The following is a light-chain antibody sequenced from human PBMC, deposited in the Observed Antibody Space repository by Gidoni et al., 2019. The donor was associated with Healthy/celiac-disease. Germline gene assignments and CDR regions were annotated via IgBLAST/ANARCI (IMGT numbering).Light chain of an antibody. CDR2: EVS. V-gene: IGLV2-14*01. J-gene: IGLJ2*01. CDR1: SSDVGGYNY. Sequence: QSARTQPASVSGSPGQSITISCTGTSSDVGGYNYVSWYQQHPGKAPKLMIYEVSNRPSGVSNRFSGSKSGNTASLTIPGLQAEDEADYYCSSYTSSSTPVVFGGGTKLTVL. CDR3: SSYTSSSTPVV.